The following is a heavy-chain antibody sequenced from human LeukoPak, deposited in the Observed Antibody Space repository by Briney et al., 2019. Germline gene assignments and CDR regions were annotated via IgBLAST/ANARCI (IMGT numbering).Heavy chain of an antibody. CDR2: IKRKTNGGTT. Sequence: KSGGSLRLSCAASGFTFSDARINWVRQAPRKGLEWVGRIKRKTNGGTTDYAAPVKGRFTISRDDSANTLYLQMNSLKIEDTAVYYCTAGLAKTNDDCWGQGTLVTVSS. D-gene: IGHD3-16*01. V-gene: IGHV3-15*01. CDR1: GFTFSDAR. CDR3: TAGLAKTNDDC. J-gene: IGHJ4*02.